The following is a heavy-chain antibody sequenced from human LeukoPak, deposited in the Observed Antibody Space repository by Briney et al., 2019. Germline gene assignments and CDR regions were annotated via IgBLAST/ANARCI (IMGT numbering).Heavy chain of an antibody. D-gene: IGHD6-13*01. CDR3: ASGQQLAPYYYYGMDV. CDR2: IRYDGSNK. V-gene: IGHV3-30*02. CDR1: GFTFSSYG. Sequence: GGSLRLSCAASGFTFSSYGMHWVRQAPGKGLEWVAFIRYDGSNKYYADSVKGRFTISRDNSKNTLYLQMNSLRAEDTAVYYCASGQQLAPYYYYGMDVWGQGTTVTVSS. J-gene: IGHJ6*02.